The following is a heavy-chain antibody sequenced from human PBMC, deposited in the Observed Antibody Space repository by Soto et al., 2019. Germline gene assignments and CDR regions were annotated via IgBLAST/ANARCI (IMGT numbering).Heavy chain of an antibody. CDR1: GFTFSDYA. D-gene: IGHD6-19*01. V-gene: IGHV3-30*18. CDR3: AKGGRQWLVTSDFNY. J-gene: IGHJ4*02. Sequence: VQLVESGGGVVQPGRSLRLSCAASGFTFSDYAMHWVRQAPGKGLDWVAVVSHDGRNTHYADPVKGRFTISRDSSKNTVSLEMTSLRAEDTAVYYCAKGGRQWLVTSDFNYWGQGALVTVSS. CDR2: VSHDGRNT.